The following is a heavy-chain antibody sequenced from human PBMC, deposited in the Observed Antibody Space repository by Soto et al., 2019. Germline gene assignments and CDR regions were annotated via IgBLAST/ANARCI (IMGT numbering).Heavy chain of an antibody. CDR1: GGTFSSYA. D-gene: IGHD5-12*01. CDR2: IIPIFGTA. Sequence: QVQLVQSGAEVKKPGSSVKVSCKASGGTFSSYAISWVRQAPGQGLEWMGGIIPIFGTANYAQKFQGRVTITADKSTSTAYMELSSLRSEDTAVYYCARDAVATTDYYYYGMYVWGQGTTVTVSS. J-gene: IGHJ6*02. CDR3: ARDAVATTDYYYYGMYV. V-gene: IGHV1-69*06.